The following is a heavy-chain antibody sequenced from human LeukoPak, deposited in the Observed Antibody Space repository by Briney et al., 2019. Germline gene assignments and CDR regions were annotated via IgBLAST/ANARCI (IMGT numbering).Heavy chain of an antibody. CDR1: GSTFSSYG. CDR2: ISGSGGST. J-gene: IGHJ4*02. V-gene: IGHV3-23*01. Sequence: GGSLRLSCAASGSTFSSYGMSWVRQAPGKGLEWVSAISGSGGSTYYADSVKGRFTISRDNSKNTLYLQMNSLRAEDTAVYYCAKDFWYSSGWFDYWGQGTLVTVSS. CDR3: AKDFWYSSGWFDY. D-gene: IGHD6-19*01.